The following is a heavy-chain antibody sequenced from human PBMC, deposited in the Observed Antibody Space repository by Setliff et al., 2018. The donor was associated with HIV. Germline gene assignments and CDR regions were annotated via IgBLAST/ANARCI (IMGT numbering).Heavy chain of an antibody. J-gene: IGHJ3*02. CDR2: MNPNSGNT. D-gene: IGHD2-15*01. CDR3: AIRREVVAAATTRRGLDI. CDR1: GYAFSTYD. Sequence: GASVQVSCKASGYAFSTYDINWVRQTTGRGLEWMGWMNPNSGNTGYAQQFQGRITMTRNSSISTAYMDLSSLRSEDTAVYYCAIRREVVAAATTRRGLDIWGQGTMVTVSS. V-gene: IGHV1-8*02.